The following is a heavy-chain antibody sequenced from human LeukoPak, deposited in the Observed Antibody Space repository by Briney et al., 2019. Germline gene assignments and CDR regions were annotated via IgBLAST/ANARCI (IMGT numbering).Heavy chain of an antibody. CDR1: GHTFTSYG. CDR3: ARDSYYYGSENWFDP. CDR2: ISAYNGNT. V-gene: IGHV1-18*01. J-gene: IGHJ5*02. D-gene: IGHD3-10*01. Sequence: GASVKVSCKASGHTFTSYGISWVRQAPGQGLEWMGWISAYNGNTNYAQKLQGRVTMTTDTSTSTAYMELRSLRPDDTAVYYCARDSYYYGSENWFDPWGQGTLVTVSS.